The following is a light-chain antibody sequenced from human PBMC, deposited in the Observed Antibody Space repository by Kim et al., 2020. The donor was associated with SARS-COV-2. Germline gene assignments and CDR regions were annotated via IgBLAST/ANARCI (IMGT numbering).Light chain of an antibody. J-gene: IGKJ2*01. CDR1: QSVDTN. CDR3: QQYSHWPPYT. V-gene: IGKV3-15*01. CDR2: GAS. Sequence: EIVMTQSPATLSVSPGERVTLSCRASQSVDTNLAWYQQKPGQAPRLLIYGASTRATDIPARFSGSGSGTDFTLIISSLQSEDFAVYYCQQYSHWPPYTFGQGTKVDIK.